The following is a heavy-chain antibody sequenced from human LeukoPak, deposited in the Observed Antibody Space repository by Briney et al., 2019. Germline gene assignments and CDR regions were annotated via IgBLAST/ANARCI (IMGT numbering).Heavy chain of an antibody. CDR2: IYYCGST. Sequence: SETLSLTCTVSGGSLSSSSYYWGWIRQPPGKGLEWIGSIYYCGSTYYNPSLKSRVTISVDTSQNQFSLKLSSVTAADTAVYYCARHPIKYSSGWYGDYWGQGTLVTVSS. CDR3: ARHPIKYSSGWYGDY. D-gene: IGHD6-19*01. J-gene: IGHJ4*02. CDR1: GGSLSSSSYY. V-gene: IGHV4-39*01.